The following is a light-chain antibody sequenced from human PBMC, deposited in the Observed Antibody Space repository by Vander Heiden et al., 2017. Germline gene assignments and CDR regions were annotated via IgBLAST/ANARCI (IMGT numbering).Light chain of an antibody. Sequence: QSVLTQPPSASGTPGQRVTIPCSGSSSNIRSNTVNWYQQLPGTAPKLLIYTNNQRPSGVPDRFSGSKSGTSASLAISGLQSEDEADYYCAAWDDSLDAHYVFGTGTKVTVL. J-gene: IGLJ1*01. CDR3: AAWDDSLDAHYV. V-gene: IGLV1-44*01. CDR2: TNN. CDR1: SSNIRSNT.